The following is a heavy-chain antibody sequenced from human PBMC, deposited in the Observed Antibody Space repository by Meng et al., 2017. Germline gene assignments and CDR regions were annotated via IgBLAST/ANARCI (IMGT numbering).Heavy chain of an antibody. V-gene: IGHV4-34*01. CDR1: GGSFSGYY. CDR3: ASPYSSKDV. Sequence: SQTRSLTGAVYGGSFSGYYWSWIRQPPGKGLEGIGEINHSGSTNYNPSLKSRVTISVGTSKNQFSLKLSSVNAADTAVYYCASPYSSKDVWGQGTTVTVSS. D-gene: IGHD6-13*01. CDR2: INHSGST. J-gene: IGHJ6*02.